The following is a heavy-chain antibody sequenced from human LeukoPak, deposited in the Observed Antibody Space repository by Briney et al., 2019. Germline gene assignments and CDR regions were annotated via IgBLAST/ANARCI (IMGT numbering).Heavy chain of an antibody. CDR1: GFIVNSYA. J-gene: IGHJ5*02. CDR2: IYSDGVT. V-gene: IGHV3-66*02. CDR3: ARDRAEGKTWVEFDP. Sequence: GGSPRLSCAASGFIVNSYAMSWVRQAPGKGLAWVSLIYSDGVTQYADSVKGRFTISRDNSKNSLYLQMNSLRDEDTAVYFCARDRAEGKTWVEFDPWGQGTLVTVSS.